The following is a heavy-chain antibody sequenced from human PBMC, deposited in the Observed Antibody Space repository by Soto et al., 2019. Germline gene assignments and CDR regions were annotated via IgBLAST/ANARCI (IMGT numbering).Heavy chain of an antibody. CDR1: GFTFDDYG. CDR3: ARDTDYYDSSGYYYGAGYFDY. Sequence: GGSLRLSCAASGFTFDDYGMSWVRQAPGKGLEWVSGINWNGGSTGYADSVRGRFTISRDNAKNSLYLQMNSLRAEDTALYYCARDTDYYDSSGYYYGAGYFDYWGQGTLVTVSS. V-gene: IGHV3-20*04. CDR2: INWNGGST. J-gene: IGHJ4*02. D-gene: IGHD3-22*01.